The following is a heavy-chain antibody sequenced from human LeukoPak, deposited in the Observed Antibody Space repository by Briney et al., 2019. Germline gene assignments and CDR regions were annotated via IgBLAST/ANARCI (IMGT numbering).Heavy chain of an antibody. Sequence: PSQTLSLTCTVSGGSISGGSYYWSWIRQPAWKGLEWIGRIYTSGSTNYNPSLKSRVTISVDTSKNQFSLKLSSVTAADTAVYYCARDRRWEPYFDYWGRGTLVTVSS. CDR2: IYTSGST. CDR1: GGSISGGSYY. J-gene: IGHJ4*02. CDR3: ARDRRWEPYFDY. D-gene: IGHD1-26*01. V-gene: IGHV4-61*02.